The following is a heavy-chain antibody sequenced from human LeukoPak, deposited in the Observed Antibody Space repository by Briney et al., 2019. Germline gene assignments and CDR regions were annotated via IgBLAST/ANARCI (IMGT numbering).Heavy chain of an antibody. CDR1: GFTFSSYS. CDR3: ARSYDILTGTYYYYYGMDV. J-gene: IGHJ6*02. Sequence: GGSLRLSCAASGFTFSSYSMNWVRQAPGKGLEWVSSISSSSSYIYYADSVKGRFTISRDNAKNSLYLQMNSLRAEDTAVYYCARSYDILTGTYYYYYGMDVWGQGTTVTVSS. D-gene: IGHD3-9*01. V-gene: IGHV3-21*01. CDR2: ISSSSSYI.